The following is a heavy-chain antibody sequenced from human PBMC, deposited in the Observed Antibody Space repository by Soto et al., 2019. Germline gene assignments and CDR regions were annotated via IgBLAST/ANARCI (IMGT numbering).Heavy chain of an antibody. D-gene: IGHD6-19*01. J-gene: IGHJ4*02. CDR1: GFTFSRYD. CDR3: ARESSDWSAVDY. Sequence: EGQLVESGGCLVQPGGSLRLSCAAAGFTFSRYDMHWVRQGTGKGLEWVSGIDTTGAPYYSGSVKGRFTISRENAKNSLFLEMDSLRPGDTAVYYCARESSDWSAVDYWGQGTLVNVSS. CDR2: IDTTGAP. V-gene: IGHV3-13*05.